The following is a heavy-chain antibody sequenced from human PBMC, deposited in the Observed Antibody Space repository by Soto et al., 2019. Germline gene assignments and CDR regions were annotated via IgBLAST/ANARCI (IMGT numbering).Heavy chain of an antibody. CDR1: GGSISSSSYY. V-gene: IGHV4-39*01. CDR3: ARQRDIVVVVAARCWFDP. J-gene: IGHJ5*02. D-gene: IGHD2-15*01. CDR2: IYYSGST. Sequence: QLQLQESGPGLVKPSETLSLTCTVSGGSISSSSYYWGWIRQPPGKGLEWIGSIYYSGSTYYNPSLKIRVTLSVDTSKNQFSLKLSSVTAADMAVYYCARQRDIVVVVAARCWFDPWGQGTLVTVSS.